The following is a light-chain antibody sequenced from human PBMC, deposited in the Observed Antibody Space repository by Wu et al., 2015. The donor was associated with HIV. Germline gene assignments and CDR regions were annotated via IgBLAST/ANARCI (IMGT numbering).Light chain of an antibody. V-gene: IGKV1-5*03. CDR3: QQCSNYPST. CDR2: KAS. J-gene: IGKJ1*01. Sequence: DVQMTQSPFTLSASVGDRVTITCRASQSINRWLAWYQQKPGKAPKLLIHKASTLETGVPSRFSGSGSETYFTLTINSVQPDDFATYYCQQCSNYPSTFGQGTKVEI. CDR1: QSINRW.